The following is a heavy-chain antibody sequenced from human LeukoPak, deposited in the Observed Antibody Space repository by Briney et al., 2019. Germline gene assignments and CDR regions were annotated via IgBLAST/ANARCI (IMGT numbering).Heavy chain of an antibody. J-gene: IGHJ6*02. CDR3: ARGPPRVVVVVAATPIDYYYGMDV. D-gene: IGHD2-15*01. CDR1: GYTFTSYG. V-gene: IGHV1-18*01. CDR2: ISAYNGNT. Sequence: ASVKVSCKASGYTFTSYGISWVRQAPGQGLEWMGWISAYNGNTNYAQKLQGRVTMTTDTSTSTAYMELRSLRSDDTAVYYCARGPPRVVVVVAATPIDYYYGMDVWGQGTTVTVSS.